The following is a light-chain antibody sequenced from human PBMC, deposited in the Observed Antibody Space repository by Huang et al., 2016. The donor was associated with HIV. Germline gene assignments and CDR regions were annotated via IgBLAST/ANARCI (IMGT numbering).Light chain of an antibody. CDR2: AAS. CDR3: QQSYSAPVT. CDR1: QSISNY. V-gene: IGKV1-39*01. J-gene: IGKJ4*01. Sequence: DIQMTQSPSSLSASVGDRVTITCRASQSISNYLNWYQQKPGKAPNPLIYAASSLQSGVPSRFSGSGSGTDFTLTISSLQPEEFSTYYCQQSYSAPVTFGGGTKVEIK.